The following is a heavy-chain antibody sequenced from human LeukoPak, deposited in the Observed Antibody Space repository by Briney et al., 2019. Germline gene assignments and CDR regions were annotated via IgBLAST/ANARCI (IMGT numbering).Heavy chain of an antibody. V-gene: IGHV4-34*01. CDR3: ARGWYEDY. J-gene: IGHJ4*02. Sequence: SETLSLTCAVYGGSFSGYYWSWIRQPPGKGLEWIGEINHSGSTNYNPSLKSRVTIPVDTSKNQFSPKLSSVTAADTAVYYCARGWYEDYWGQGTLVTVSS. CDR1: GGSFSGYY. CDR2: INHSGST. D-gene: IGHD1-14*01.